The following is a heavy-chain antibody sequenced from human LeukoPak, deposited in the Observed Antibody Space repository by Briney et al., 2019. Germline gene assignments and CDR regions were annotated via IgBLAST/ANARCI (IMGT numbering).Heavy chain of an antibody. D-gene: IGHD6-13*01. CDR1: GFTFSSYG. CDR3: ASERPSSSWYDY. J-gene: IGHJ4*02. V-gene: IGHV3-33*01. CDR2: IWYDGSNK. Sequence: PGGSLRLSCAASGFTFSSYGMHWVRQAPGKGLEWVAVIWYDGSNKYYADSVKGRFTISRDNSKNTLYLQMNSLRAEDTAVYYCASERPSSSWYDYWGQGTLVTVSS.